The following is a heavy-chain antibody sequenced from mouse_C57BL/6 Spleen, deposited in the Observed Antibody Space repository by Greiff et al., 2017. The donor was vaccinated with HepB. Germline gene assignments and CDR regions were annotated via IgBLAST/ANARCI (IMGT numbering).Heavy chain of an antibody. CDR2: ISYDGSN. J-gene: IGHJ3*01. D-gene: IGHD2-3*01. CDR3: AREGWLLREGFAY. Sequence: ESGPGLVKPSQSLSLTCSVTGYSITSGYYWNWIRQFPGNKLEWMGYISYDGSNNYNPALKNRISITRDTSKNQFFLKLNSVTTEDTATYYCAREGWLLREGFAYWGQGTLVTVSA. CDR1: GYSITSGYY. V-gene: IGHV3-6*01.